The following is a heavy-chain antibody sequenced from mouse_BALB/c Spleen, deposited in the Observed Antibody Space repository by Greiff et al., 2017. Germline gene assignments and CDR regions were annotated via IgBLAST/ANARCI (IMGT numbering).Heavy chain of an antibody. Sequence: VQLVESGPGLVAPSQSLSITCTVSGFSLTSYGVHWVRQPPGKGLEWLGVIWAGGSTNYNSALMSRLSISKDNSKSQVFLKMNSLQTDDTAMYYCARENGNPYYFDYWGQGTTLTVSS. D-gene: IGHD2-1*01. V-gene: IGHV2-9*02. CDR2: IWAGGST. CDR3: ARENGNPYYFDY. CDR1: GFSLTSYG. J-gene: IGHJ2*01.